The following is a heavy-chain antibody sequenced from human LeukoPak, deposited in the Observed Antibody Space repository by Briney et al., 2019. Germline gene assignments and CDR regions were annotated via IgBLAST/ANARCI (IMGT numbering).Heavy chain of an antibody. D-gene: IGHD6-19*01. V-gene: IGHV4-38-2*02. J-gene: IGHJ4*02. CDR3: ARGPAYSSGLYYFDY. CDR1: GYSISSGYY. CDR2: IYHSGSA. Sequence: SETLSLTCTVSGYSISSGYYWGWIRPPPGKGLEWIGSIYHSGSAYYNPSLKSRVTISVDTSKNQLSLKLSSVTAADTAVYYCARGPAYSSGLYYFDYWGQGTLVTVSS.